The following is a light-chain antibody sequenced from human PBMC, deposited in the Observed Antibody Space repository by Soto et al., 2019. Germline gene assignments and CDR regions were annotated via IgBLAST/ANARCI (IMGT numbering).Light chain of an antibody. CDR1: QSISIY. V-gene: IGKV3-11*01. J-gene: IGKJ1*01. Sequence: EIVVTQSPGTLSLSPGGRATLSCRASQSISIYLAWYQQKPGRAPRLLIYDASNRATGIPARFSGSGSGTDFTLTISSLEPEDFAVYYCQQRGNWWTFGQGTKVDIK. CDR3: QQRGNWWT. CDR2: DAS.